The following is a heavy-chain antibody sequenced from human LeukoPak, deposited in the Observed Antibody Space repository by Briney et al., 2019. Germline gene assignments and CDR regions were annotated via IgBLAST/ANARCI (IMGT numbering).Heavy chain of an antibody. V-gene: IGHV4-59*01. Sequence: SETLSLTCTVSAGSISSYYWSWIRQPPGKGLEWIGYIYYSGSTNYNPSLKSRVTISVDTSKNQFSLKLSSVTAADTAVYYCPRDSGWLFFDYWGQGTLVTVSS. D-gene: IGHD3-9*01. CDR1: AGSISSYY. CDR3: PRDSGWLFFDY. CDR2: IYYSGST. J-gene: IGHJ4*02.